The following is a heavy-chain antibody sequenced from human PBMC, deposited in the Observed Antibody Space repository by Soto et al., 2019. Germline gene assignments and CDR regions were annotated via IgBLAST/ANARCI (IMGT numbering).Heavy chain of an antibody. CDR1: GYTFTSSD. D-gene: IGHD6-19*01. V-gene: IGHV1-18*01. CDR2: ISSYNTNA. Sequence: QVQLVQSGAEVKNPGASVKVSCKASGYTFTSSDISWVRQAPGQGLEWMGWISSYNTNANYAQKFQGRVTMTTDTSTSTVYLELRSLTTDDTAGYYCARRAVTGACDYWGQGTLVTVSS. CDR3: ARRAVTGACDY. J-gene: IGHJ4*02.